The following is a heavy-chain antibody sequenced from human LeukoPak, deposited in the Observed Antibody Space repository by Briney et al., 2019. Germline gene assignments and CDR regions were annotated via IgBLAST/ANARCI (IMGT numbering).Heavy chain of an antibody. CDR2: IGTRSDIT. V-gene: IGHV3-48*03. J-gene: IGHJ4*02. D-gene: IGHD6-19*01. Sequence: PGGSLGLSCAASGFSFSSFETHWVRQAPGKGLEWISYIGTRSDITYYADSVKGRFTISRDNAKNSLYLQMNSLRAEDTAVYYCARDLGYSSGWFSYWGQGSLVTVSS. CDR3: ARDLGYSSGWFSY. CDR1: GFSFSSFE.